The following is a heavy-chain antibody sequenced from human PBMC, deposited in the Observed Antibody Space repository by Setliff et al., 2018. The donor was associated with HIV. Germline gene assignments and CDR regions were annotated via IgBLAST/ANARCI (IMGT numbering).Heavy chain of an antibody. CDR3: ARRTDSSGWPFDS. Sequence: VKVSCKASGGTFNIYSIHWVRQAPGQGLEWMGGINPIFGTPHYGQRFQGRVTITADESTSTAYMELNGLKFDDTAVYYCARRTDSSGWPFDSWGRGTLVTVSS. CDR2: INPIFGTP. D-gene: IGHD6-19*01. CDR1: GGTFNIYS. J-gene: IGHJ4*02. V-gene: IGHV1-69*13.